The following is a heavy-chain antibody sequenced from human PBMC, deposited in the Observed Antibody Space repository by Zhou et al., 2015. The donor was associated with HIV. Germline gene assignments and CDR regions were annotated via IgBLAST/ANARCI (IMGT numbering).Heavy chain of an antibody. J-gene: IGHJ3*01. Sequence: EVQLGGVWGRCGTAGGPVRLSCAASQFTFRDYAMTWVRQAPGKGLEWVSGITWNAGSIDYADSVKGRFTISRDNAKDSLYLQMNSLRVEDTAIYYCARDLPYCTSARCHSQAFDVWGQGTMVTVSS. CDR2: ITWNAGSI. D-gene: IGHD2-2*02. V-gene: IGHV3-20*04. CDR1: QFTFRDYA. CDR3: ARDLPYCTSARCHSQAFDV.